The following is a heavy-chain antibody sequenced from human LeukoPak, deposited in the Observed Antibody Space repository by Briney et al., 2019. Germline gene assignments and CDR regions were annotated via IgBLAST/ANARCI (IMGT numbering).Heavy chain of an antibody. CDR1: GFTFSDYY. CDR2: ISSSSSYT. D-gene: IGHD3-10*01. V-gene: IGHV3-11*06. Sequence: GGSLRLSCAASGFTFSDYYMSWIRQAPGKGLEWVSYISSSSSYTNYADSVKGRFTISRDNAKNSLCLQMNSLRAEDTAVYYCARAGRGVTMVRGVITPNWFDPWGQGTLVTVSS. J-gene: IGHJ5*02. CDR3: ARAGRGVTMVRGVITPNWFDP.